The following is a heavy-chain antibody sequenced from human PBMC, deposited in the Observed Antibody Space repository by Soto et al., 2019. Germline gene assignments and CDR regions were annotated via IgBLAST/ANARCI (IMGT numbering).Heavy chain of an antibody. D-gene: IGHD2-8*01. J-gene: IGHJ4*02. CDR1: GDSVTNYF. V-gene: IGHV4-59*02. CDR3: ARDPGYCTNGVCPIFDF. Sequence: PSETLSLTRTVSGDSVTNYFWSRMRQPPGKGLEWIGHMYHGGRTNYSPSLKSRVTMSLDSSKNQFSLNLSSVTAADTAVYFCARDPGYCTNGVCPIFDFWGQGVLVTVSS. CDR2: MYHGGRT.